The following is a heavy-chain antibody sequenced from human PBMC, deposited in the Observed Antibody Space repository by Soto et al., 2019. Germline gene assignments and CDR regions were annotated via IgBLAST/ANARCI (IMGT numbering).Heavy chain of an antibody. J-gene: IGHJ4*02. CDR2: IYYSGST. D-gene: IGHD3-10*01. CDR3: AGAVDRGVIINLDY. V-gene: IGHV4-39*01. CDR1: GGSISSSSYY. Sequence: PSETLSLTCTVSGGSISSSSYYWGWIRQPPGKGLEWIGSIYYSGSTYYNPSLKSRVTISVDTSKNQFSLKLSSVTAAGTAVYYCAGAVDRGVIINLDYWGQGTLVTVSS.